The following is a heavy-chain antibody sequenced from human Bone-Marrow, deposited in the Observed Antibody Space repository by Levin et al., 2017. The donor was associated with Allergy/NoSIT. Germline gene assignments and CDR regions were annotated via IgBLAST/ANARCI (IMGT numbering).Heavy chain of an antibody. J-gene: IGHJ5*02. Sequence: GESLKISCKASGYTFTSYDINWVRQATGQGLEWMGWMNPNSGNTGYAQKFQGRVTMTRNTSISTAYMELSSLRSEDTAVYYCARGGYCSGGSCYNWFDPWGQGTLVTVSS. CDR2: MNPNSGNT. CDR1: GYTFTSYD. CDR3: ARGGYCSGGSCYNWFDP. V-gene: IGHV1-8*01. D-gene: IGHD2-15*01.